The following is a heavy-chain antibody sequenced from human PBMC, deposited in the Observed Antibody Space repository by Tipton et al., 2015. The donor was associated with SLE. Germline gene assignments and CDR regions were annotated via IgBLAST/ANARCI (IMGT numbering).Heavy chain of an antibody. V-gene: IGHV4-34*01. J-gene: IGHJ1*01. CDR1: GGSISSHY. D-gene: IGHD6-13*01. Sequence: TLSLTCTVPGGSISSHYWSWIRQPPGKGLEWIGEINHSGSTNYNPSLKSRVTISVDTSKNQFSLKLSSVTAADTAVYYCARTGYSSSWLYFQHWGQGTLVTVSS. CDR3: ARTGYSSSWLYFQH. CDR2: INHSGST.